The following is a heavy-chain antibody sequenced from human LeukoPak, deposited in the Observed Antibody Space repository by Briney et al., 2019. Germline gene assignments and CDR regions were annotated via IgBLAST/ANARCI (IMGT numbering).Heavy chain of an antibody. CDR2: INPDGNEK. V-gene: IGHV3-7*01. J-gene: IGHJ4*02. CDR3: AAWYSETTQEHNS. D-gene: IGHD2-21*01. Sequence: GGSLRLSCAASGFTFSSYEMNWVRQTPGKGLEWVANINPDGNEKSYVDSVKGRFTISRDNAKTSLFLQMNSLRAEDTALYYCAAWYSETTQEHNSWGQGTLVTVSS. CDR1: GFTFSSYE.